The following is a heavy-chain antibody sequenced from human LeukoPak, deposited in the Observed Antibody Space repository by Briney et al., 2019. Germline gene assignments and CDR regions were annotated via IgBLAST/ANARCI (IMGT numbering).Heavy chain of an antibody. CDR1: EFTFSSHW. CDR2: IKSDGSTK. V-gene: IGHV3-7*03. J-gene: IGHJ5*02. D-gene: IGHD1-1*01. CDR3: ARIGSASTNWFDP. Sequence: GGSLRLSCAASEFTFSSHWMSWVRQAPGKGLEWVANIKSDGSTKYYVDSVKGRFTISRDNAESSLYLQMNSLGAEDTAVYYCARIGSASTNWFDPWGQGTLVTVSS.